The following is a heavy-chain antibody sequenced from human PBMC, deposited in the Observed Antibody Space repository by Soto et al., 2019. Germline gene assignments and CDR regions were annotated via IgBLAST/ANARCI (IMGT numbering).Heavy chain of an antibody. CDR1: GFTFSSYA. Sequence: QVLLVESGGGVVQPGRSLRLSCAASGFTFSSYAIHWVRQAPGKGLEWVAVISYDGSNKYYADSVKGRFTISRDNSKNTLYLQMNSLRAEDTAAYYCARATSGWYKDAFDIGGQGTMVTVSS. V-gene: IGHV3-30-3*01. D-gene: IGHD6-19*01. CDR2: ISYDGSNK. CDR3: ARATSGWYKDAFDI. J-gene: IGHJ3*02.